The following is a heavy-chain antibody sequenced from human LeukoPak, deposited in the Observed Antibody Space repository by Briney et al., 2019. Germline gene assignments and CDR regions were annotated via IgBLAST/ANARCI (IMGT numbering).Heavy chain of an antibody. CDR3: ARGDSSGYPDY. D-gene: IGHD3-22*01. V-gene: IGHV4-4*02. J-gene: IGHJ4*02. CDR2: IYRSGST. Sequence: SETLSLTCAVSGGSINGSNWRSWVRQPPRKGLEWIGEIYRSGSTNYNPSLKSRVTISVDKSKNQISLKLSSVTAADTAVYYCARGDSSGYPDYWGQGTLVTVSS. CDR1: GGSINGSNW.